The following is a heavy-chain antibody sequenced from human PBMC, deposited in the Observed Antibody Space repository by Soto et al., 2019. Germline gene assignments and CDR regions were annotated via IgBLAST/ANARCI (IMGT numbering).Heavy chain of an antibody. D-gene: IGHD6-25*01. J-gene: IGHJ6*02. CDR2: ISYDGGNK. Sequence: QVQLVESGGGVVQPGRSLRLSCAASGFTFRSYGMHWVRQAPGKGLEWVAVISYDGGNKYYGDSVKGRFTISRDNSKNTLYLQMNSLRAEDTAVYYCAKNRLANSPYYYYYYGMDVWGQGTTVTVSS. CDR1: GFTFRSYG. CDR3: AKNRLANSPYYYYYYGMDV. V-gene: IGHV3-30*18.